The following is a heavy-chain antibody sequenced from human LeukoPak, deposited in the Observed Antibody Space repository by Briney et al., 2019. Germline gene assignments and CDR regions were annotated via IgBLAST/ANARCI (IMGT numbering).Heavy chain of an antibody. CDR2: MNPNSGNT. D-gene: IGHD3-3*01. CDR1: GYTFTSYD. V-gene: IGHV1-8*01. J-gene: IGHJ6*02. CDR3: ARSVSDFWGGYYIPLDYYGMDV. Sequence: ASVKVSCKASGYTFTSYDINWVRQATGQGLEWMGWMNPNSGNTGYAQKFQGWATMTRDTSISTAYMELSRLRSDDTAVYYCARSVSDFWGGYYIPLDYYGMDVWGQGTTVTVSS.